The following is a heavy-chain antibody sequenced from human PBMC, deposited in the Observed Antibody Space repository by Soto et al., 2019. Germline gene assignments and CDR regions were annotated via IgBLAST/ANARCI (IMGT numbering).Heavy chain of an antibody. D-gene: IGHD6-19*01. CDR2: ISSRTSDT. V-gene: IGHV3-21*01. J-gene: IGHJ4*02. Sequence: LSYLPSGCSFSSYRIILVRQSPGEGLEWGSSISSRTSDTFYEDSVKDRFTISRDNAKNSLYLQMISLIAEDTAVYYFVRDFVAATGFFESWGLGTLVTVSS. CDR1: GCSFSSYR. CDR3: VRDFVAATGFFES.